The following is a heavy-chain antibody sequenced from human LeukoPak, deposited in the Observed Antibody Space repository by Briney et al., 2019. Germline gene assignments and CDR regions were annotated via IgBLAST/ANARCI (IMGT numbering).Heavy chain of an antibody. Sequence: LAGGSLRLSCAASGFTFSSYEMNWVRQAPGKGLEWVSYISSSGSTIYYADSVKGRFTISRDNAKNSLYLQMNSLGAEDTALYYCARTDDGDYWGQGTLVTVSS. CDR2: ISSSGSTI. CDR1: GFTFSSYE. J-gene: IGHJ4*02. CDR3: ARTDDGDY. D-gene: IGHD1-1*01. V-gene: IGHV3-48*03.